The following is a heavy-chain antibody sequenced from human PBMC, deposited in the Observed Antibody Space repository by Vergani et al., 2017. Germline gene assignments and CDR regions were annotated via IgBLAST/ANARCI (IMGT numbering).Heavy chain of an antibody. CDR3: ARAPGYCSSTSCYDYYYYYMDV. CDR1: GFTFSSYS. D-gene: IGHD2-2*03. J-gene: IGHJ6*03. CDR2: ISSSSSTI. V-gene: IGHV3-48*01. Sequence: VQLVESGGGVVQPGGSLRLSCAASGFTFSSYSMNWVRQAPGKGLEWVSYISSSSSTIYYADSVKGRFTISRDNAKNSLYLQMNSLRAEDTAVYYCARAPGYCSSTSCYDYYYYYMDVWGKGTTVTVSS.